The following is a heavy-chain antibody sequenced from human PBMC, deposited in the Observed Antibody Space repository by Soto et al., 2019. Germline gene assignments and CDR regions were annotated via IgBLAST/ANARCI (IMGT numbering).Heavy chain of an antibody. CDR1: GDNFGDNFTSYW. CDR3: STGVSCTRYMCPFYNYGLDV. J-gene: IGHJ6*02. Sequence: PGESLKISCQASGDNFGDNFTSYWVTWVRQVPGKGLEWMGRIAPGDSHTNYSPSFEGHVTISADKSIRTAYMRWSSLKTSDTAIYYCSTGVSCTRYMCPFYNYGLDVWGQGTTVTVS. V-gene: IGHV5-10-1*01. CDR2: IAPGDSHT. D-gene: IGHD3-16*02.